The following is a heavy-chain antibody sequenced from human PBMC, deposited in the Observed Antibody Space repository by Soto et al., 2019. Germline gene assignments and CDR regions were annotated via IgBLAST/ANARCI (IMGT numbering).Heavy chain of an antibody. V-gene: IGHV4-59*01. CDR2: IYYSGYT. CDR3: ARDSVGSGYD. D-gene: IGHD5-12*01. CDR1: GGSISGYY. J-gene: IGHJ4*02. Sequence: QVQLQESGPGLVKPSETLSLTCAVSGGSISGYYWSWIRQPRGKRLEWIGYIYYSGYTNYNPSLKSRVTTSVDRSKNQFSLELRSVSASDTSVYYCARDSVGSGYDRGQGTLVTVSS.